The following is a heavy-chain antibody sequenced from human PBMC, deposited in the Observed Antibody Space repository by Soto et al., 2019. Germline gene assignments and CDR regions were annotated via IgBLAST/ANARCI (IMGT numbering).Heavy chain of an antibody. CDR3: AKGPLDYGSRPEY. V-gene: IGHV3-23*01. D-gene: IGHD3-10*01. CDR2: ISGSGGST. CDR1: GFTFSNDA. Sequence: EVRLLESGGGLVQPGGSLRLSCAASGFTFSNDATIWGRQAPGKGLEWVSGISGSGGSTYYADSVKGRLTISRDNSKDTLSVQVNSPRADDTAGDYCAKGPLDYGSRPEYWGQGTLVTVSS. J-gene: IGHJ4*02.